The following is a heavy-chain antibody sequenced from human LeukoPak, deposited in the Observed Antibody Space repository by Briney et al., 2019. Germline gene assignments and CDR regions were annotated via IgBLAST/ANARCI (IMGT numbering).Heavy chain of an antibody. J-gene: IGHJ4*02. CDR2: IYSGGST. Sequence: GGSLRLSCAASGFTVSSNYMSWVRQAPGKGLEWVSVIYSGGSTYYADSVKGRFTISRDNSKNTLYLQMNGLRAEDTAVYYCARVGKGSSGWYLPYYFDYWGQGTLVTVSS. CDR1: GFTVSSNY. V-gene: IGHV3-66*01. D-gene: IGHD6-19*01. CDR3: ARVGKGSSGWYLPYYFDY.